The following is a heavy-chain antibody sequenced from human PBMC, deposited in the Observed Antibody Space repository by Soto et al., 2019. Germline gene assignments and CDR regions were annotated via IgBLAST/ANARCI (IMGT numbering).Heavy chain of an antibody. CDR1: GFTFTSSS. J-gene: IGHJ4*02. CDR3: ARLNIMAVAGTQYFDY. V-gene: IGHV1-58*01. CDR2: IVVGSGNT. Sequence: SVKVSCKASGFTFTSSSVQWVRQARGQRLEWIGWIVVGSGNTNYAQKFQERVTISVDTSKNQFSLKLSSVTAADTAVYYCARLNIMAVAGTQYFDYWGQGTLVTVSS. D-gene: IGHD6-19*01.